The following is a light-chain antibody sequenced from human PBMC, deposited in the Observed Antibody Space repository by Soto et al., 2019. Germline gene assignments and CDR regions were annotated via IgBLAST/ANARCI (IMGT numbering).Light chain of an antibody. CDR3: QQYNSYWT. Sequence: DFQITPSPSTLSATVGDRVTITCRASQSISSWLAWYQQKPGKAPKLLIYDASSLESGVPARFSGSGSGTEFTLTISSLEPDDFATYYCQQYNSYWTFGQGTKV. V-gene: IGKV1-5*01. CDR1: QSISSW. CDR2: DAS. J-gene: IGKJ1*01.